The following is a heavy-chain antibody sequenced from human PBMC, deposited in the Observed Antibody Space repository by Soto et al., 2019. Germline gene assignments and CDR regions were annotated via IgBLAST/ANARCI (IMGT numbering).Heavy chain of an antibody. CDR3: ARREIQGPIDY. J-gene: IGHJ4*02. CDR1: GYSISSSNW. D-gene: IGHD1-26*01. V-gene: IGHV4-28*01. CDR2: IYYSGTT. Sequence: SETLSLTCAVSGYSISSSNWWGWIRQPPGKGLEWIGYIYYSGTTYYNPSLKSRVTMSVDTSKNQYSLKLTSVTAVDTAVYYCARREIQGPIDYWGQGTLVTVSS.